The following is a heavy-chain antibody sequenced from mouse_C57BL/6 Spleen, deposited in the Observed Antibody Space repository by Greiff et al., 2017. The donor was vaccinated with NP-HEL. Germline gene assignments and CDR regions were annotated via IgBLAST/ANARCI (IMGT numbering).Heavy chain of an antibody. CDR2: ISSGGDYI. J-gene: IGHJ4*01. V-gene: IGHV5-9-1*02. CDR3: TRAPHLRYDYAMDY. CDR1: GFTFSSYA. Sequence: EVQVVESGEGLVKPGGSLKLSCAASGFTFSSYAMSWVRQTPEKRLEWVAYISSGGDYIYYADTVKGRFTISRDNARNTLYLQMSSLKSEDTAMYYCTRAPHLRYDYAMDYWGQGTSVTVSS. D-gene: IGHD1-1*01.